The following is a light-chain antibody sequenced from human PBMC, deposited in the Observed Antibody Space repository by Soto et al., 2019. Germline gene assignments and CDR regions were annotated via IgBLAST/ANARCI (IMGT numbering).Light chain of an antibody. V-gene: IGKV1-5*01. Sequence: DIVTVTCWASQSFSGWLAWYQQKPGEAPKLLIYDASALPRGVPSRFSGSGSGTKFTLTIASLQPEDFATYYCQQYETFSVTFGPGTKVDIK. CDR1: QSFSGW. CDR2: DAS. CDR3: QQYETFSVT. J-gene: IGKJ3*01.